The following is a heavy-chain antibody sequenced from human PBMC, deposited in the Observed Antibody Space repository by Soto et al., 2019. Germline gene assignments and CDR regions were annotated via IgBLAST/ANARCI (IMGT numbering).Heavy chain of an antibody. Sequence: QITLKESGPTLVKPTQTLTLTCTFSGFSLTTTGVGVGWIRQPPGEALEYLALIYWDNDKRYSPSLKRRLTTTKDPSKNLVAPIMTNMDPVHTATYYCAHRQGGYDWNDGDFDYWGQGTLVSLSS. J-gene: IGHJ4*02. CDR3: AHRQGGYDWNDGDFDY. CDR2: IYWDNDK. V-gene: IGHV2-5*02. CDR1: GFSLTTTGVG. D-gene: IGHD1-20*01.